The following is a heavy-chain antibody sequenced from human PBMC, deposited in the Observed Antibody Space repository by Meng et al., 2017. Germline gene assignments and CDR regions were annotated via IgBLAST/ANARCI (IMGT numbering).Heavy chain of an antibody. V-gene: IGHV3-21*01. CDR1: GFTFSSYS. CDR2: ISSSSSYI. J-gene: IGHJ4*02. CDR3: ARDGARDSSGYGIDY. Sequence: GGPLRLSCAASGFTFSSYSMNWVRQAPGKGLEWVSSISSSSSYIYYADSVKGRFTISRDNAKNSLYLQMNSLRAEDTAVYYCARDGARDSSGYGIDYWGQGTLVTVSS. D-gene: IGHD3-22*01.